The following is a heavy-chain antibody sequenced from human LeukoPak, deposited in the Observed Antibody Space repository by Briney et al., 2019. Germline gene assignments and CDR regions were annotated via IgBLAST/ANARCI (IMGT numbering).Heavy chain of an antibody. D-gene: IGHD5-12*01. Sequence: GGSLRLSCTASGFTFGDYAMSWVRQAPGKGLEWVGFIRSKAYGGTTEYAASVKGRFTISRDDSKSIAYLQMNSLKTEDTAVYYCTSPPGLRLIQDYYYYMDVWGKGTTATISS. CDR3: TSPPGLRLIQDYYYYMDV. CDR1: GFTFGDYA. CDR2: IRSKAYGGTT. J-gene: IGHJ6*03. V-gene: IGHV3-49*04.